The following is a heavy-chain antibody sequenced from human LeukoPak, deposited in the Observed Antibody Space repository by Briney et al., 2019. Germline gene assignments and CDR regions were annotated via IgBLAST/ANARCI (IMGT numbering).Heavy chain of an antibody. V-gene: IGHV1-3*01. CDR1: GYTFTSYA. CDR2: INAGNGNT. Sequence: ASVKVSCKASGYTFTSYAMHWVRQAPGQRLEWMGWINAGNGNTKYSQKFQGRVTITRDTSASTAYMELSSLRSEDTAVYYCARELVVVTATRPGDLYYGMDVWGQGTTVTVSS. J-gene: IGHJ6*02. CDR3: ARELVVVTATRPGDLYYGMDV. D-gene: IGHD2-21*02.